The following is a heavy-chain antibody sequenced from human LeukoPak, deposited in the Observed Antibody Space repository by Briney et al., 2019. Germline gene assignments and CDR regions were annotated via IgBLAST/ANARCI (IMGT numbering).Heavy chain of an antibody. D-gene: IGHD3-22*01. Sequence: GGSLRLSCAASGFTFSSYSMNWVRQAPGKGLEWVSSISSSSSYIYYADSVKGRFTISRDNAKNTLYLQMNSLRAEDTAVYYCARGPAYDSSGLDAFDIWGQGTMVTVSS. J-gene: IGHJ3*02. CDR1: GFTFSSYS. CDR3: ARGPAYDSSGLDAFDI. CDR2: ISSSSSYI. V-gene: IGHV3-21*01.